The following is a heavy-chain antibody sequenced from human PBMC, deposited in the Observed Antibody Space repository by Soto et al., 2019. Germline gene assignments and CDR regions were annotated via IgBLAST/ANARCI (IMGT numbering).Heavy chain of an antibody. CDR2: ISGSGGST. CDR1: GFTFSSYA. D-gene: IGHD4-17*01. Sequence: EVQLLESGGGVVQPGRSLRLSCAASGFTFSSYAMSWVRQAPGKGLEWVSAISGSGGSTYYADSVKGRFTISRDNSKNRQYLPINTLRAEDTAVYDCALGYGDYDRAFFAYWGQGTLVTV. V-gene: IGHV3-23*01. CDR3: ALGYGDYDRAFFAY. J-gene: IGHJ4*02.